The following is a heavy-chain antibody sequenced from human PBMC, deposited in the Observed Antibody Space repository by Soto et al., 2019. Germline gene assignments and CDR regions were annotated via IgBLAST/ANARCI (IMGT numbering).Heavy chain of an antibody. D-gene: IGHD2-2*03. CDR1: GVTFSSYA. CDR2: MSGSGCST. Sequence: VGSLRLAWAASGVTFSSYAMSWVRQGPGKGLEWVSAMSGSGCSTYSEASVKGRFPISRENSTNPLYLQMNSLRAEDKAVYYSATEAKIGSLHFDPHGQGTMVAVFS. V-gene: IGHV3-23*02. CDR3: ATEAKIGSLHFDP. J-gene: IGHJ5*02.